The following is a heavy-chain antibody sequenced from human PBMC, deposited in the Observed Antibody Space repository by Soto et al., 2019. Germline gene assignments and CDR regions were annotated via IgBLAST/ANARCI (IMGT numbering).Heavy chain of an antibody. V-gene: IGHV6-1*01. CDR3: ARFFITGTTGSCRFDF. J-gene: IGHJ4*02. Sequence: SQTLSLTCAISGDSVSSNSAAWNWIRQSPSRGLEWLGRTYYRSKWYNDYAVSVKSRITINPDTSKNQFSLQLNSVTPEDTAVYYCARFFITGTTGSCRFDFWGQGSLVPGSS. CDR2: TYYRSKWYN. CDR1: GDSVSSNSAA. D-gene: IGHD1-20*01.